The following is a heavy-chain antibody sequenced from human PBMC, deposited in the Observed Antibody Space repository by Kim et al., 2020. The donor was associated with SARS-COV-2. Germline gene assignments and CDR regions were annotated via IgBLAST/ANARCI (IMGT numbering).Heavy chain of an antibody. CDR2: IYHTGNT. J-gene: IGHJ6*02. Sequence: SETLSLTCGVSGDSIRYYYWSWIRQPPGKGLEWIGYIYHTGNTNYNPSLSGRVAISVDTSTNQFSPKLNSVTAADTAVYYCASLAAGYGLDVWGQGTTVTVSS. CDR1: GDSIRYYY. V-gene: IGHV4-59*01. D-gene: IGHD6-13*01. CDR3: ASLAAGYGLDV.